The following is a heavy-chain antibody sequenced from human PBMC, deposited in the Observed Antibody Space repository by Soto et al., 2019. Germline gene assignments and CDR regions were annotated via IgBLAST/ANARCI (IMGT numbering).Heavy chain of an antibody. CDR2: INPILRMS. CDR3: ASSYGSGYRAFDY. D-gene: IGHD3-10*01. V-gene: IGHV1-69*02. J-gene: IGHJ4*02. CDR1: GDTFTFYS. Sequence: QVQLVQSGAEVKKPGSSVRVSCKASGDTFTFYSINWVRQAPGLGLEWMGRINPILRMSNYAQRFQGRVTMTADKSTSTAYMELSSLRSEDTARYYCASSYGSGYRAFDYWGQGAQVTVSS.